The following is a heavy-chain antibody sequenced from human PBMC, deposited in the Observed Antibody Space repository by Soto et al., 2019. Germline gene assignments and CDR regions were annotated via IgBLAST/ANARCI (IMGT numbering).Heavy chain of an antibody. D-gene: IGHD6-19*01. CDR3: ATLSSGWYLTKERPGGIDY. CDR2: ISYDGSNK. J-gene: IGHJ4*02. Sequence: SGGSLRLSCAASGFTFSSYAMSWVRQAPGKGLEWVAVISYDGSNKYYADSVKGRFTISRDNSKNTLYLQMNSLRAEDTAVYYCATLSSGWYLTKERPGGIDYWGQGTLVTVSS. V-gene: IGHV3-30*03. CDR1: GFTFSSYA.